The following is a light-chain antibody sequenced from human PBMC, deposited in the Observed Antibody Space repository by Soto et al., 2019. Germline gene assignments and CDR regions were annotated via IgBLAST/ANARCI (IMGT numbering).Light chain of an antibody. Sequence: DIQMTQSPSTLSASVGDRVTITCRASQSITNRLAWYQQKPGKAPKLLIYKASSLESGVPSRFSGSGSGTEFTLTISSLQPDDFATYYCQQYTTYFRTFGQGTKVDIK. CDR3: QQYTTYFRT. J-gene: IGKJ1*01. CDR2: KAS. CDR1: QSITNR. V-gene: IGKV1-5*03.